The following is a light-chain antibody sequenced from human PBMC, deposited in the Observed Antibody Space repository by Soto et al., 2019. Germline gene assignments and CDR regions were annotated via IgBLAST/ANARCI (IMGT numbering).Light chain of an antibody. CDR2: AAS. Sequence: AIQMTHSPSSLASSIVDRVTITCRASQGIKNDLGWYQQKPGKAPNLLIYAASTLQSGVPSRFSGSGSGTDFTLTISSLQPEDLATYYCLQDYNYPLTFGGGTKVDIK. V-gene: IGKV1-6*01. CDR3: LQDYNYPLT. J-gene: IGKJ4*01. CDR1: QGIKND.